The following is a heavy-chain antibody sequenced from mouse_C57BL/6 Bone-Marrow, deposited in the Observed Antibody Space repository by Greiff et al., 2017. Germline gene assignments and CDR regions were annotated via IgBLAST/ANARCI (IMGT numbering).Heavy chain of an antibody. D-gene: IGHD4-1*01. J-gene: IGHJ3*01. Sequence: EVKVEESGGGLVQPGGSMKLSCVASGFTFSNYWMNWVRQSSEKGLEWVAQIRLKSDNYATHYAESVKGRFTISRDDSKSSVYLQMNNLRAEDTGIYYCTGAGKAFWGPGTLVTVSA. CDR3: TGAGKAF. V-gene: IGHV6-3*01. CDR1: GFTFSNYW. CDR2: IRLKSDNYAT.